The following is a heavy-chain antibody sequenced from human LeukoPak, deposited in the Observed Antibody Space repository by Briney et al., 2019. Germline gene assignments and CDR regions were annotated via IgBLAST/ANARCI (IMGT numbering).Heavy chain of an antibody. V-gene: IGHV4-39*01. CDR2: IYYSGST. J-gene: IGHJ4*02. D-gene: IGHD1-26*01. CDR1: GGSIGTTSYY. Sequence: SETLSLTCTVSGGSIGTTSYYWGWIRQPPGKGLEWIGSIYYSGSTYDNPSLKSRVTISVDTSKNQVSLKLRSVTAADTAVYYSARLASGSYGPLTPFDYWGQGTLVTVSS. CDR3: ARLASGSYGPLTPFDY.